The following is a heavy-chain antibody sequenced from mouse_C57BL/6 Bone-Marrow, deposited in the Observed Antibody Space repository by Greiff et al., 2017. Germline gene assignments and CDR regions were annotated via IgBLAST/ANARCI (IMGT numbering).Heavy chain of an antibody. J-gene: IGHJ2*01. Sequence: VQLQQPGAELVKPGASVKLSCTASGYTFTSYWMPWVKQRPGRGLEWIGRFDPYSGGTKYNEQFQSKATLTVDKPSSTAYMQLSILTSEDSAVYYCARGFITTPRCDYWGQGTTLTVAS. CDR2: FDPYSGGT. CDR1: GYTFTSYW. D-gene: IGHD1-1*01. V-gene: IGHV1-72*01. CDR3: ARGFITTPRCDY.